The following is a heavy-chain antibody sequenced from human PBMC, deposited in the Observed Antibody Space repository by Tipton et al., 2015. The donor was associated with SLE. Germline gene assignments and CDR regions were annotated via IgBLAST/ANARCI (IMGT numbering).Heavy chain of an antibody. J-gene: IGHJ6*03. CDR1: GDSISDSDYF. Sequence: TLSLTCTVSGDSISDSDYFWGWIRQPPGKGLVWIGSLYYSGSTFYNSSLKSRVAISVDTSKNQLSLKLSSVTAADTAVYYCARDHLPGGYYYYMDVWGKGTTVTVSS. D-gene: IGHD3-10*01. CDR3: ARDHLPGGYYYYMDV. V-gene: IGHV4-39*07. CDR2: LYYSGST.